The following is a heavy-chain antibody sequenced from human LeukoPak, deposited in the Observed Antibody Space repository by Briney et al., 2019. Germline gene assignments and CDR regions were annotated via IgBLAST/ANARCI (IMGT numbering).Heavy chain of an antibody. J-gene: IGHJ4*01. CDR1: GFTFSSYA. V-gene: IGHV3-23*01. D-gene: IGHD6-13*01. CDR3: AKVAAAGPDYFDY. CDR2: IRGIVETT. Sequence: GESLKISCAASGFTFSSYAMTWVRQAPGKGLAWVSCIRGIVETTYYAYSVKGRFTISRDNSKNTLYLQMDSLRAEDTAAYYCAKVAAAGPDYFDYWGHGILVTVSS.